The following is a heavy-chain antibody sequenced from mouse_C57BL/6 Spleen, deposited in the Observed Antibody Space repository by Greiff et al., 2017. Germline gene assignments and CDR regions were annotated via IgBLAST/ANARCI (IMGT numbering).Heavy chain of an antibody. V-gene: IGHV5-9*01. J-gene: IGHJ2*01. Sequence: EVKLEEPGGGLVKPGGSLKLSCAASGFTFSSYTMSWVRQTPEKRLEWVATISGGGGNTYYPDSVKGRFTISRDNAKNTLYLQMSSLRSEDTALYYCARTGGRFGYWGQGTTLTVSS. CDR3: ARTGGRFGY. D-gene: IGHD4-1*01. CDR2: ISGGGGNT. CDR1: GFTFSSYT.